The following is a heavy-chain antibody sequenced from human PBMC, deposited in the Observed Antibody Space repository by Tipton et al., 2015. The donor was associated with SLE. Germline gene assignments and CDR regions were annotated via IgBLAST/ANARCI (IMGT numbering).Heavy chain of an antibody. V-gene: IGHV4-4*09. J-gene: IGHJ6*02. CDR1: GGSFSSYY. D-gene: IGHD6-13*01. CDR2: IYTSGST. CDR3: ARGLNSWYGMDV. Sequence: TLSLTCAVYGGSFSSYYWSWIRQPPGKGLEWIGYIYTSGSTNYNPSLKSRVTISVDTSKNQFSLKLSSVTAADTAVYYCARGLNSWYGMDVWGQGTTVTVSS.